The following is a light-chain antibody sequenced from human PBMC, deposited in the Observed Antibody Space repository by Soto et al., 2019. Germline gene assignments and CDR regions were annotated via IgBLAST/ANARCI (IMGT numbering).Light chain of an antibody. CDR1: QSVSSY. J-gene: IGKJ1*01. V-gene: IGKV3-11*01. Sequence: EVVMTPSPATLSVSPGERATLSCRASQSVSSYLAWYQQKPGQAPRLLIYDASNRATGIPARFSGSGSGTDFTLTISRLEPEDFAVYYCQQYGSSGTFGQGTKGDNK. CDR2: DAS. CDR3: QQYGSSGT.